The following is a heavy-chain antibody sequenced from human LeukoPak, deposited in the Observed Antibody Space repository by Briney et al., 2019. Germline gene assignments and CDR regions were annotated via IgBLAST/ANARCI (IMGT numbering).Heavy chain of an antibody. CDR3: AKDESSLPINWFDP. Sequence: GGSLRLSCAASGFTFSSYWMSWVRQAPGKGLEWVSAISGSGGSTYYADSVKGRFTISRDNSKNTLYLQMNSLRAEDTAVYYCAKDESSLPINWFDPWGQGTLVTVSS. CDR1: GFTFSSYW. J-gene: IGHJ5*02. V-gene: IGHV3-23*01. CDR2: ISGSGGST.